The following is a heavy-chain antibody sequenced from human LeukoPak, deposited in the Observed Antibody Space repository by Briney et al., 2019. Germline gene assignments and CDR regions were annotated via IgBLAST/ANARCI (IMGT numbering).Heavy chain of an antibody. CDR1: GYTFTSYD. CDR2: MNPNSGNT. Sequence: ASVKVSCKASGYTFTSYDINWVRQATGQGLEWIGWMNPNSGNTGYAQKFQGRVTMTRNTSISTAYMELSSLRSEDTAVYYCATRITMIVKNEGFDIWGQGTMVTVSS. CDR3: ATRITMIVKNEGFDI. J-gene: IGHJ3*02. D-gene: IGHD3-22*01. V-gene: IGHV1-8*01.